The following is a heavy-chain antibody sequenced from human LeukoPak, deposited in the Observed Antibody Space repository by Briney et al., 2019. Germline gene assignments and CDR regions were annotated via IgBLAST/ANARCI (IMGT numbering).Heavy chain of an antibody. Sequence: PGGSLRLSCAASGFTFNSYGMSWVRQAPGKGLEWVSGISGSGGDTYYADSVKGRFTISRGNSKNTLYLQMNSLRAEDTAVYYCAVGALWFGELDYFDHWGQGTLVTVSS. V-gene: IGHV3-23*01. CDR3: AVGALWFGELDYFDH. CDR1: GFTFNSYG. CDR2: ISGSGGDT. D-gene: IGHD3-10*01. J-gene: IGHJ4*02.